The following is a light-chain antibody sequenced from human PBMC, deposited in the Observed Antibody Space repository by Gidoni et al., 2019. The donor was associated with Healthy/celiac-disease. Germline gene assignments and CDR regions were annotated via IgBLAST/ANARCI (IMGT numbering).Light chain of an antibody. V-gene: IGLV2-14*03. J-gene: IGLJ2*01. CDR2: DVS. CDR3: SSYTSSSTVV. Sequence: QSALTQPPSVSGSPGTSITISCTGTSSDVGGYNYVSWYQQHPGKAPKLMIYDVSNRPSGVSNRFSGSKSGNTASLTISGLQAEDEADYYCSSYTSSSTVVFGGGTKLTVL. CDR1: SSDVGGYNY.